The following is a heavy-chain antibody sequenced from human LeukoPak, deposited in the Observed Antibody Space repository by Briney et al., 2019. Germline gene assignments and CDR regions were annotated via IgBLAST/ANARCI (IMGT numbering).Heavy chain of an antibody. Sequence: PGGSLRLFCAASGFTFSSYCMNWVRQAPGKGLEWVLSISNSSSYIYYADSVKGRFTISRDNAKNSLYLQMNSLRAEDTAVYYCASPGGRYDFWSGHKEYYMDVWGKGTTVTVSS. D-gene: IGHD3-3*01. J-gene: IGHJ6*03. CDR3: ASPGGRYDFWSGHKEYYMDV. CDR1: GFTFSSYC. V-gene: IGHV3-21*01. CDR2: ISNSSSYI.